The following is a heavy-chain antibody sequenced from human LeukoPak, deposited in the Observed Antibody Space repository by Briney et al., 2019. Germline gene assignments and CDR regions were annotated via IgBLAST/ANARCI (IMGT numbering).Heavy chain of an antibody. CDR3: AGSYYYGSGSYSGNWFDP. CDR2: IYYSGST. J-gene: IGHJ5*02. Sequence: SETLSLTCTVSGGSISSYYWSWIRQPPGKGLEWIGYIYYSGSTNYNPSLKSRVTISVDTSKNQFSLKLSSVTAADTAVYYCAGSYYYGSGSYSGNWFDPWGQGTLVTVSS. V-gene: IGHV4-59*01. D-gene: IGHD3-10*01. CDR1: GGSISSYY.